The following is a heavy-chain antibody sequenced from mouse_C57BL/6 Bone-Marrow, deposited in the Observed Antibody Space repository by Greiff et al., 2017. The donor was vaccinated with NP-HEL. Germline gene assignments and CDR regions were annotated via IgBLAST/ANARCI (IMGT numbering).Heavy chain of an antibody. D-gene: IGHD1-1*02. CDR1: GYTFTSYW. V-gene: IGHV1-50*01. CDR2: IDPSDSYT. J-gene: IGHJ4*01. Sequence: QVQLQQPGAELVKPGASVKLSCKASGYTFTSYWMQWVKQRPGQGLEWIGEIDPSDSYTNYNQKFKGKATLTVDTSSSTAYMQLSSLTSEDSAVVQPGAKWSYYAMDYWGQGTSVTVSS. CDR3: GAKWSYYAMDY.